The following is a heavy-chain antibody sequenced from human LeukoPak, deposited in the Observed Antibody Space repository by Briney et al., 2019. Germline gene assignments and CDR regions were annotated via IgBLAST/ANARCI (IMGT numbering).Heavy chain of an antibody. CDR1: GFTFDDYA. D-gene: IGHD2-2*02. Sequence: GRSLRLSCAASGFTFDDYAMHWVRQAPGKGLEWVSGISWNSGSIGYADSVKGRFTISRDNAKNSLYLQMNSLRAEDTAVYYCARDRQGYCSSTSCYTEVWFDPWGQGTLVTVSS. V-gene: IGHV3-9*01. J-gene: IGHJ5*02. CDR2: ISWNSGSI. CDR3: ARDRQGYCSSTSCYTEVWFDP.